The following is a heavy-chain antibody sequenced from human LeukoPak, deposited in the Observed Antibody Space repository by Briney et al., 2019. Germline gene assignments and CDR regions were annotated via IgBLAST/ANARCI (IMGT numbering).Heavy chain of an antibody. CDR1: GGTFSSYA. CDR2: INPGGGST. V-gene: IGHV1-46*01. J-gene: IGHJ4*02. Sequence: ASVKVSCKASGGTFSSYAISWVRQAPGQGLEWMGIINPGGGSTTYAQNFQGRFTMTWDMSTTTVYMELRSLRSEDTAVYYCARDPVDTSMRGCLDYWGQGTLVTVSS. D-gene: IGHD5-18*01. CDR3: ARDPVDTSMRGCLDY.